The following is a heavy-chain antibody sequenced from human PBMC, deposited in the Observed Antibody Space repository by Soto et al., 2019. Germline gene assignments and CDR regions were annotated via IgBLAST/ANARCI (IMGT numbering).Heavy chain of an antibody. D-gene: IGHD3-3*02. CDR3: ARGGATIFGVFDS. CDR1: GYSFFSYY. CDR2: FLPSGGNT. J-gene: IGHJ4*02. Sequence: GASVKVSCKASGYSFFSYYIHWVRQAPGQGLEWMGRFLPSGGNTEYAQRFRGRVSMTRDTSTTNTVSLELTSLTFDDTAVYYCARGGATIFGVFDSWGQGTRVTVSS. V-gene: IGHV1-46*01.